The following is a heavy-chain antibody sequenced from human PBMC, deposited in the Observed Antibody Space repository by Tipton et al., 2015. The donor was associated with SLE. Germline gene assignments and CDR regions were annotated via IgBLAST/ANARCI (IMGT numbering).Heavy chain of an antibody. CDR1: GASFSGYY. CDR3: ARGYGSGSYYFDD. J-gene: IGHJ4*02. D-gene: IGHD3-10*01. V-gene: IGHV4-34*01. CDR2: IDHGGST. Sequence: GLVKPSETLSLTCTVYGASFSGYYWNWIRQSPGKGLEWIGEIDHGGSTNYNPSLKSRVTISVDTSKNQFSLKLNSVTAADTAVYYCARGYGSGSYYFDDWGPGTLVTVSS.